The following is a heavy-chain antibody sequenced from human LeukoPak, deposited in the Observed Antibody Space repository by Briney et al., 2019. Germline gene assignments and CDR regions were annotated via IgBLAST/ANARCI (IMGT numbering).Heavy chain of an antibody. J-gene: IGHJ6*03. CDR3: AGESGSYASSGYYYYMDV. D-gene: IGHD1-26*01. CDR2: ISAYNGNT. Sequence: ASVKVSCKASGYTFTSYGISWVRQAPGQGLEWMGWISAYNGNTNYAQKLQGRVTMTTDTSTSTAYMELRSLRSDDTAVYYCAGESGSYASSGYYYYMDVWGKGTTVTVSS. V-gene: IGHV1-18*01. CDR1: GYTFTSYG.